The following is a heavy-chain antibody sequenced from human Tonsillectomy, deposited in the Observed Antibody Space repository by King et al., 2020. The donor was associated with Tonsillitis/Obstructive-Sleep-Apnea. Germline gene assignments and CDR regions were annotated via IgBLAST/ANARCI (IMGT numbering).Heavy chain of an antibody. D-gene: IGHD2-2*01. Sequence: VQLVQSGGGVVQPGRSLRLSCAASGFTFSSYGMHWVRQAPGKGLEGVAVIWYDGSNKYYADSVKGRFTISRDNSKNTLYLQMNSLRAEETAVYYCAREEGSGISECSSTSCKALHYYYYMDVWGKGTTVTVSS. J-gene: IGHJ6*03. V-gene: IGHV3-33*01. CDR3: AREEGSGISECSSTSCKALHYYYYMDV. CDR1: GFTFSSYG. CDR2: IWYDGSNK.